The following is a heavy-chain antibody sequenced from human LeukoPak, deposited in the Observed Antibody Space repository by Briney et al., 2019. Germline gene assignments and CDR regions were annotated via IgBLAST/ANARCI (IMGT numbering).Heavy chain of an antibody. J-gene: IGHJ4*02. Sequence: GASVKVSCTASGYTFTSYGISWVRQAPGQGLEWMGWISVYNGNTNYAQKLQGRVTMTTDTSTSTAYMELRSLRSDDTAVYYCARVGSYYDSSGYWDYWGQGTLVTVSS. CDR3: ARVGSYYDSSGYWDY. D-gene: IGHD3-22*01. V-gene: IGHV1-18*01. CDR1: GYTFTSYG. CDR2: ISVYNGNT.